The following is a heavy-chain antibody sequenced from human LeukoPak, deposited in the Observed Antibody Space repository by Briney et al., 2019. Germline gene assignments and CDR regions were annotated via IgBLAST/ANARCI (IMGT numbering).Heavy chain of an antibody. CDR2: INPNSGGT. CDR1: GYTFTGYY. Sequence: ASVKVSCKASGYTFTGYYMHWVRQAPGQGLEWMGWINPNSGGTNYAQKFQGRVTMTRDTSISTAYMELSRLRSDDTAVYYCARVLFYSNYDKYDAFDIWGQGTMVTVSS. V-gene: IGHV1-2*02. CDR3: ARVLFYSNYDKYDAFDI. J-gene: IGHJ3*02. D-gene: IGHD4-11*01.